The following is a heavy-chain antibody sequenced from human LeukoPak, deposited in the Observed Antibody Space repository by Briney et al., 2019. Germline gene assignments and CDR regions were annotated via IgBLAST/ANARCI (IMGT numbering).Heavy chain of an antibody. Sequence: ASVKVSCKASGYTFTSYYMHWVRQAPGQGLEWRGIINPSGGSTSYAQKFQGRVTITADESTSTAYMELSSLRSEDTAVYYCARGPDCSSTSCYADYFQHWGQGTLVTVSS. CDR2: INPSGGST. V-gene: IGHV1-46*01. J-gene: IGHJ1*01. D-gene: IGHD2-2*01. CDR3: ARGPDCSSTSCYADYFQH. CDR1: GYTFTSYY.